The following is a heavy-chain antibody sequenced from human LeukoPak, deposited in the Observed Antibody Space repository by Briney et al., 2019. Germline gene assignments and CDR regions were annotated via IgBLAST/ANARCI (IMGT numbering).Heavy chain of an antibody. V-gene: IGHV1-8*01. Sequence: ASVKVSCKASGYTFTSYDINWVRQATGQGLEWMGWMNPNSGNTGYAQKFQGRVTMTRNTSISTAYMELSSLRSEDTAVYYCARSAPYCSGGSCYRRRFDPWGQGTLVTVSS. CDR1: GYTFTSYD. D-gene: IGHD2-15*01. J-gene: IGHJ5*02. CDR2: MNPNSGNT. CDR3: ARSAPYCSGGSCYRRRFDP.